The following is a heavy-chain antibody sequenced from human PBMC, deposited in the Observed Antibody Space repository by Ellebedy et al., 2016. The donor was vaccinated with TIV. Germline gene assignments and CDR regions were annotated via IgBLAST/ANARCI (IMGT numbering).Heavy chain of an antibody. CDR1: GGSISSGGYY. J-gene: IGHJ6*02. D-gene: IGHD2-21*02. CDR2: IYYSGST. Sequence: SETLSLTXTVSGGSISSGGYYWSWICQHPGKGLEWIGYIYYSGSTYYNPSLKSRVTISVDTSKNQFSLKLSSVTAADTAVYYCARGVVVTAMNYYGMDVWGQGTTVTVSS. V-gene: IGHV4-31*03. CDR3: ARGVVVTAMNYYGMDV.